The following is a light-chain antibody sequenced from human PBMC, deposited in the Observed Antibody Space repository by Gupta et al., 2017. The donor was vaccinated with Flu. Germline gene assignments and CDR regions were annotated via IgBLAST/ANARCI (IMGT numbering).Light chain of an antibody. CDR2: GAS. J-gene: IGKJ1*01. Sequence: EIVLTQSPGTLSLSPGEGANLSCRASQTVPNTYFAWHQHKPAQAPRLLISGASNRATGVPDRISGSASETDFALTITILDPEDFAVYYCHQVGSAPWTFGEGTNVEIK. CDR3: HQVGSAPWT. CDR1: QTVPNTY. V-gene: IGKV3-20*01.